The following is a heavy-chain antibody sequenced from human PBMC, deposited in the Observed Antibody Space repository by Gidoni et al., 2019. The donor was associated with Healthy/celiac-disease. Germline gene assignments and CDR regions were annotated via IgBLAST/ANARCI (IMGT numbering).Heavy chain of an antibody. V-gene: IGHV3-43D*03. J-gene: IGHJ6*02. CDR1: GFTFDDYA. CDR3: AKVGSGAHSYGMDV. Sequence: EVQLVESGGVVVQPGGSLRLSCAASGFTFDDYAMHWVRQAPGKGLEWVSLISWDGGSTYYADSVKGRFTISRDNSKNSLYLQMNSLRAEDTALYYCAKVGSGAHSYGMDVWGQGTTVTVSS. D-gene: IGHD3-10*01. CDR2: ISWDGGST.